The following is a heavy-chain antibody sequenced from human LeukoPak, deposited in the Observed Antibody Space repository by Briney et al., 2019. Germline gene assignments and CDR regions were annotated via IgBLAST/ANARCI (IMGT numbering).Heavy chain of an antibody. Sequence: PSETLSLTCTVSGGSISSYYWSWIRQPPVKGLEWIGYIYYSGTTNYNPSLKSRVTISVDTSKNQFSLKLSSVTAADTAVYYCTRGVYIAAAQYGYWGQGTLVTVSS. V-gene: IGHV4-59*01. CDR3: TRGVYIAAAQYGY. CDR2: IYYSGTT. J-gene: IGHJ4*02. D-gene: IGHD6-13*01. CDR1: GGSISSYY.